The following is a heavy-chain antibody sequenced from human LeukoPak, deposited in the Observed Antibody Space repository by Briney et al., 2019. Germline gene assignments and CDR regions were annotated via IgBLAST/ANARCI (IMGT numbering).Heavy chain of an antibody. CDR1: GYSFTSYW. D-gene: IGHD6-13*01. V-gene: IGHV5-51*01. CDR3: ARRYSSSWVYYFDY. CDR2: IYPGDSDT. Sequence: GEPLKISCKGSGYSFTSYWIGCVRQMPGKRLEWMGIIYPGDSDTRYSPSFQGQVTISADKSISTAYLQWSSLKASDTAMYYCARRYSSSWVYYFDYWGQGTLVTVSS. J-gene: IGHJ4*02.